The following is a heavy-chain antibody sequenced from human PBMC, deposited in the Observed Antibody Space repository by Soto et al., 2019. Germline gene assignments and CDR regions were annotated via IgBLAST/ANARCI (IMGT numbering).Heavy chain of an antibody. CDR2: INAGNGNT. CDR3: ARERLLWFGDI. D-gene: IGHD3-10*01. CDR1: GYTFNSYA. J-gene: IGHJ3*02. V-gene: IGHV1-3*01. Sequence: QVPLVQSGAEVKKPGASVKVSCKASGYTFNSYAMHWVRQAPGQRLEWMGWINAGNGNTKYSQKFQGRVTLTRDTSASTAYMELSSLRSDDTAVYYCARERLLWFGDIWGQGTMVTVSS.